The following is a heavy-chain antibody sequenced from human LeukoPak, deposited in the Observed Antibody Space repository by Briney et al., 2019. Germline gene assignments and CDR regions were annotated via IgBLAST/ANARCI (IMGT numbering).Heavy chain of an antibody. D-gene: IGHD4-23*01. V-gene: IGHV4-39*02. J-gene: IGHJ6*02. CDR2: IYYSGST. CDR1: GGSISSISSNNYH. CDR3: AREMGVVTAHGIDV. Sequence: SETLSLTCIVSGGSISSISSNNYHWGWIRQPPGKGLEWIGSIYYSGSTYYNPSLKSRVTMSVDTSKNQFSLKLSSVTAADTALYYCAREMGVVTAHGIDVWGQGTTVTVSS.